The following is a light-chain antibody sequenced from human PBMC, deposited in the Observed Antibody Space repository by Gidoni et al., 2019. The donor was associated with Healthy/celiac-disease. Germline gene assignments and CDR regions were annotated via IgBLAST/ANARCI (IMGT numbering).Light chain of an antibody. Sequence: DIVMTQSPDSLAVSLGERATINCKSSQSVLYSSNNKNYLAWYQQKPGQPPKLLIYWASTRESGVPDRFSGSGSGTDFTLTISSLPAEDVAVYYCQQYYSTPVWTFGQGTKVEIK. CDR3: QQYYSTPVWT. CDR1: QSVLYSSNNKNY. J-gene: IGKJ1*01. V-gene: IGKV4-1*01. CDR2: WAS.